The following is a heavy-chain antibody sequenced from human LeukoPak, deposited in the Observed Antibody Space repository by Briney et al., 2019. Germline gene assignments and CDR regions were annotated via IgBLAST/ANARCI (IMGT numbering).Heavy chain of an antibody. D-gene: IGHD2-21*02. CDR2: FVPEDGET. Sequence: GASMKVSCKVSGDTLTELSMHCGRQAPGKGLGWRGGFVPEDGETIYAQKFQGRVTMTEDTSTDTAYMELSSLRSEDTAVYYCATAVHIVVVTARPFDHWGQGTLVTVSS. CDR1: GDTLTELS. CDR3: ATAVHIVVVTARPFDH. J-gene: IGHJ4*02. V-gene: IGHV1-24*01.